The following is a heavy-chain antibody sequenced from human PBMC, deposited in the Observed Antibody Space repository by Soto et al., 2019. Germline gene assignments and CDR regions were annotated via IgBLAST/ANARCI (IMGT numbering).Heavy chain of an antibody. CDR1: GGSISSSNW. CDR2: IYHSGNT. J-gene: IGHJ4*02. CDR3: ARRWGEGRVDY. D-gene: IGHD3-10*01. V-gene: IGHV4-4*02. Sequence: QVQLQESGPGLVKPSGTLSLTCAVSGGSISSSNWWSWVRQPPGKGLEWIGEIYHSGNTNYNPCLKSRVTMGVDKSRNQFSLKLSSVTAADTAVYYCARRWGEGRVDYWGQGTLVTVSS.